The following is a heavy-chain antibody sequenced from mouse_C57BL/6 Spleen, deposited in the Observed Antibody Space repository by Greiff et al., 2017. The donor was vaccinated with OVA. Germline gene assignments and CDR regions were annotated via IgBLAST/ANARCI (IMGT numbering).Heavy chain of an antibody. Sequence: QVQLQQPGAELVRPGSSVKLSCKASGYTFTSYWMDWVKQRPGQGLEWIGNIYPSDSETHYNQKFKDKATLTVDKSSSTAYMQLSSLTSEDSAVYYCARSFYYDFSWFAYWGQGTLVTVSA. CDR3: ARSFYYDFSWFAY. V-gene: IGHV1-61*01. J-gene: IGHJ3*01. D-gene: IGHD2-4*01. CDR2: IYPSDSET. CDR1: GYTFTSYW.